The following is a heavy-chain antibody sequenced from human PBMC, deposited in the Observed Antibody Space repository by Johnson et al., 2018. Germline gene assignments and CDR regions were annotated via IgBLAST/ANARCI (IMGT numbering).Heavy chain of an antibody. D-gene: IGHD1-26*01. CDR1: GFTFTSYA. CDR2: ISTSGGTT. V-gene: IGHV3-23*04. J-gene: IGHJ4*02. CDR3: ATTSNGSQKD. Sequence: VQLVESGGGLVQPGGSLRLSCAASGFTFTSYAITWVRQAPGKGLEWVSTISTSGGTTWYADSVQGRFTISSEHSRTTVYLQMNSLRAEDTAVYYCATTSNGSQKDWGQGTLVTVSS.